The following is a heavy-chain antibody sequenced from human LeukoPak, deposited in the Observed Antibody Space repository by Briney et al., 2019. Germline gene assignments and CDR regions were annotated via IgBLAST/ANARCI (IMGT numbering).Heavy chain of an antibody. J-gene: IGHJ4*02. V-gene: IGHV1-2*02. CDR1: GYTFTNYG. Sequence: ASVKVSCKASGYTFTNYGINWVRQAPGQGLEWMGRISPHSGDTHYAQKFQGRVTMTRDTSINTAYMELSRLRLDDTAMYYCAKLRIAASGRAFDYWGQGSLVIVSS. D-gene: IGHD6-13*01. CDR3: AKLRIAASGRAFDY. CDR2: ISPHSGDT.